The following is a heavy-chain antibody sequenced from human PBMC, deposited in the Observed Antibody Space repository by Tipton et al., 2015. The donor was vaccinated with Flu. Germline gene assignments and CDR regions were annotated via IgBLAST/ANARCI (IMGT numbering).Heavy chain of an antibody. CDR3: ARESPPDY. V-gene: IGHV4-39*07. CDR1: GDSMTSSRYY. CDR2: IFHSGST. Sequence: TLSLTCSVSGDSMTSSRYYWGWIRQPPGKGLEWIGSIFHSGSTYYNPSLKSRVTISVDTSKNQFSLELTSVTAADTAVYYCARESPPDYWGQGILVTVSS. J-gene: IGHJ4*02.